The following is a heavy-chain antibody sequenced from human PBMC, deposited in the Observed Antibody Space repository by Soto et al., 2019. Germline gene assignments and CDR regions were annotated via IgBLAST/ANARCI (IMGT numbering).Heavy chain of an antibody. V-gene: IGHV3-30*18. CDR2: ISNDGSIQ. D-gene: IGHD3-22*01. CDR1: GFTFSSYG. J-gene: IGHJ6*02. CDR3: AKDRRDSSGTCSRCFGMDV. Sequence: QVQLMESGGSVLQPGRSLRLSCAASGFTFSSYGMHWVRQAPDKGLEWVTIISNDGSIQYYGDSVKGRFTVSRDNSKNTLFLEMNSLTAEDTATYYCAKDRRDSSGTCSRCFGMDVWGQGTTVTVSS.